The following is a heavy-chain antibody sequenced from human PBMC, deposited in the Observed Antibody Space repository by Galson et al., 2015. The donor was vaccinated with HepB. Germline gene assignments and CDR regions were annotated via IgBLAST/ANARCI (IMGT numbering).Heavy chain of an antibody. V-gene: IGHV3-33*01. CDR1: GFTFSSYD. D-gene: IGHD2-21*01. CDR2: IWYDGSNK. J-gene: IGHJ3*02. Sequence: SLRLSCAASGFTFSSYDMHWVRQAPGKGLEWVAVIWYDGSNKYYADSVKGRFTISRDNSKNTLYLQMNSLRAEDTAVYYCARSEEVVVSAAPDASDICGQGTMVTASS. CDR3: ARSEEVVVSAAPDASDI.